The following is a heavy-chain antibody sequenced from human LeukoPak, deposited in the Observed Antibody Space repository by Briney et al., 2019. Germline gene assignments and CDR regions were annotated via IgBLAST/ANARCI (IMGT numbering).Heavy chain of an antibody. CDR2: ISSSSSTI. D-gene: IGHD3-10*01. Sequence: GGSLRLSCAVSGFTVSNNYMNWVRQAPGKGLEWVSYISSSSSTIYYADSVKGRFTISRDNAKNSLYLQMNSLRAEDTAVYYCARGLGSGRHAFDIWGQGTMVTVSS. V-gene: IGHV3-48*01. CDR1: GFTVSNNY. CDR3: ARGLGSGRHAFDI. J-gene: IGHJ3*02.